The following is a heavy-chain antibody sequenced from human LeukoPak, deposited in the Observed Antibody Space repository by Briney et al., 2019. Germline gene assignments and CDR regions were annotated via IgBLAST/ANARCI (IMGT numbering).Heavy chain of an antibody. Sequence: SVKVSCTASGGTFSSYAISWVRHAPGQGLEWMGGIIPIFGTANYAQKFQGRVTITADESTSTAYMELSSLRSEDTAVYYCARDSRYCSSTSCDAGDAFDIWGQGTMVTVSS. CDR3: ARDSRYCSSTSCDAGDAFDI. D-gene: IGHD2-2*01. CDR1: GGTFSSYA. J-gene: IGHJ3*02. CDR2: IIPIFGTA. V-gene: IGHV1-69*01.